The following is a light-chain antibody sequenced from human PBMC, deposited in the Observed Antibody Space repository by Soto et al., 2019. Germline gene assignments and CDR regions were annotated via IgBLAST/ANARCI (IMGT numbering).Light chain of an antibody. CDR2: AAS. CDR3: LHHNSYPRT. V-gene: IGKV1-17*01. J-gene: IGKJ1*01. Sequence: DIQMTQSPSSLSASVGDRVTITCRASQAITNDLSWYQQKPGEPPKRLIYAASTLHSGVPSRFSGSGSGTEFTLTISSLQPEDFATYFCLHHNSYPRTFGQGTKVESK. CDR1: QAITND.